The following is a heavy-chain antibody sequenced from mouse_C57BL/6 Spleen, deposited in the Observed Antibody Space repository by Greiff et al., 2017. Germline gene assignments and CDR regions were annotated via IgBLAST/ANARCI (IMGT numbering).Heavy chain of an antibody. CDR2: INTGSSTI. J-gene: IGHJ2*01. CDR1: GFTFTNYG. D-gene: IGHD1-1*01. V-gene: IGHV5-17*01. CDR3: ARDSSILYYFDY. Sequence: EVMLVQSGGGLVKPGASLKLSCAASGFTFTNYGMHWVRQAPEKGLEWVAYINTGSSTIYYADKVKGRFTITRDNANNTLYLEMTRLRSDDSAMYYCARDSSILYYFDYWGQGTTLTVSS.